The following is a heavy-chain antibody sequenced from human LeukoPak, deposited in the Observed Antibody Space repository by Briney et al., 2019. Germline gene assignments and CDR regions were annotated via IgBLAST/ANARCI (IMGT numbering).Heavy chain of an antibody. CDR2: ISTGTYI. CDR3: TREQDREAAATVVGDY. D-gene: IGHD4-23*01. CDR1: GFTFSRFE. Sequence: GSLRLSCVASGFTFSRFEMNWVRQAPGKGLEWISHISTGTYIAYTDSVKGRFTISRDNAKNSLYLQMNSLRAEDTAVYYCTREQDREAAATVVGDYWGQGTLVTVSS. V-gene: IGHV3-48*03. J-gene: IGHJ4*02.